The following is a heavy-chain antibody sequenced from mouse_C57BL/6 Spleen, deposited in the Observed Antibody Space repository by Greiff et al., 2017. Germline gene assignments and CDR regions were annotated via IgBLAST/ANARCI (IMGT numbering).Heavy chain of an antibody. CDR1: GYAFSSSW. Sequence: VQLQESGPELVKPGASVKISCKASGYAFSSSWMNWVKQRPGKGLEWIGRIYPGDGDTNYNGKFKGKATLTADKSSSTAYMQLSSLTSEDSAVYFCARTNWDPVDYWGQGTTLTVSS. V-gene: IGHV1-82*01. CDR3: ARTNWDPVDY. J-gene: IGHJ2*01. CDR2: IYPGDGDT. D-gene: IGHD4-1*01.